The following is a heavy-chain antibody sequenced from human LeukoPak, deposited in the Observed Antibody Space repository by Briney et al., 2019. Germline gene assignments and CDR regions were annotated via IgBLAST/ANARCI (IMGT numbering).Heavy chain of an antibody. D-gene: IGHD3-16*01. CDR1: GGSFSGYY. CDR3: ARNVGLYYFDY. Sequence: SETLSLTCAVYGGSFSGYYWSWIRQPPGKGLEWIGEINHSGSTNYNPSLKSRVTISVDTSKNQFSLKLSSVTAADTAVYYCARNVGLYYFDYWGQGTLVTVSS. J-gene: IGHJ4*02. V-gene: IGHV4-34*01. CDR2: INHSGST.